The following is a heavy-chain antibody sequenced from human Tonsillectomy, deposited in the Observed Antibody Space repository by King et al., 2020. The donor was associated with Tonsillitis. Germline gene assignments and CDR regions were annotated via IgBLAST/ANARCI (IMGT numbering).Heavy chain of an antibody. V-gene: IGHV3-30-3*01. CDR2: ISYDGSNK. Sequence: VQLVESGGGVVQPGRSLRLSCAASGFTFSSYAMHWVRQAPGKGLEWVAVISYDGSNKYYADSVKGRSTISRDNSKNTLYLQMNSLRAEDTAVYYCARRYCSSTSCYTPFDYWGQGTLVTVSS. CDR1: GFTFSSYA. D-gene: IGHD2-2*02. J-gene: IGHJ4*02. CDR3: ARRYCSSTSCYTPFDY.